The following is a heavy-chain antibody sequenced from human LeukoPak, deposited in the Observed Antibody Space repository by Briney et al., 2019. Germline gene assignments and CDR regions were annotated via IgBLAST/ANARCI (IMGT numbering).Heavy chain of an antibody. J-gene: IGHJ4*02. CDR3: ARGGGQRLVYYFDY. D-gene: IGHD6-13*01. Sequence: GRSLRLSCAASGFTFSSYAMHWVRQAPGKGLEWVAVISYDGSNKYYADSVKGRFTISRDNSKNTLYLQMNSLRAEDTAVYYCARGGGQRLVYYFDYWGQGTLVTVSS. V-gene: IGHV3-30*04. CDR1: GFTFSSYA. CDR2: ISYDGSNK.